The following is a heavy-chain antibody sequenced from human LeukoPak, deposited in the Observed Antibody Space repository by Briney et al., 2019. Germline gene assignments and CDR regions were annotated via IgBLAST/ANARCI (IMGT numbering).Heavy chain of an antibody. CDR2: ITGSGAST. CDR3: AKLRGADYMEYHFDY. V-gene: IGHV3-23*01. J-gene: IGHJ4*02. CDR1: GFTLSSSP. D-gene: IGHD4-11*01. Sequence: GGSLRLSCAASGFTLSSSPMTWVRQAPGKGLEWVSAITGSGASTYYADSVKGRFAISRDSSKNTVYLQMNSLRAEDTAVYFCAKLRGADYMEYHFDYWGQGTVVTVSS.